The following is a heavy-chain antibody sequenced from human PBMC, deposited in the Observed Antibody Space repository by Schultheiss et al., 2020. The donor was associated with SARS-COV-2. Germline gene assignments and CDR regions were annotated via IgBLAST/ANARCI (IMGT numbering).Heavy chain of an antibody. V-gene: IGHV3-64*01. J-gene: IGHJ4*02. CDR3: ARVEGAGTFDY. D-gene: IGHD1-26*01. CDR2: ISSNGGST. Sequence: GESLKISCAASGFTFSSYAMSWVRQAPGKGLEYVSAISSNGGSTYYANSVKGRFTISRDNSKNTLYLQMGSLRAEDMAVYYCARVEGAGTFDYWGQGTLVTVSS. CDR1: GFTFSSYA.